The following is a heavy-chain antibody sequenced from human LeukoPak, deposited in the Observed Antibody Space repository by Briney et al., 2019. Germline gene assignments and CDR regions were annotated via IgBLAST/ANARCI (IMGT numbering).Heavy chain of an antibody. D-gene: IGHD1-26*01. CDR3: VRRTSNPVGAIDY. J-gene: IGHJ4*02. Sequence: SETLSLTCTVSGGSISISNYYWGWIRQPPGRGLEWIGSISYSGTYYNPSLKSRLTISVDTSKNHLSLNLRSVTAADTAVYYCVRRTSNPVGAIDYWGQGTLVTVSS. V-gene: IGHV4-39*01. CDR1: GGSISISNYY. CDR2: ISYSGT.